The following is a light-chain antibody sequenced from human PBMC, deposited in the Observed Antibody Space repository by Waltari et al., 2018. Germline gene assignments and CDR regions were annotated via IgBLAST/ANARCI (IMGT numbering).Light chain of an antibody. CDR1: YSVLYSPNGRNY. CDR3: QQYYSIPVS. V-gene: IGKV4-1*01. Sequence: DIVMTQSPASLAVSLGERATIKCTSSYSVLYSPNGRNYLGWYQQKPGQPPRLLIYWASSREYGVPERFSGAGSGTDFTLTISSLKPEDVAVYYCQQYYSIPVSFGGGTRVEIK. CDR2: WAS. J-gene: IGKJ4*01.